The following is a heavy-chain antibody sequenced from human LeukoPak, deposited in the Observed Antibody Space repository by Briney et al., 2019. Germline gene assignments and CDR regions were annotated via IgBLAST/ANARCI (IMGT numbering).Heavy chain of an antibody. CDR1: GYTLTELS. J-gene: IGHJ1*01. D-gene: IGHD2-2*01. CDR3: ATLGVPAAISGAEYFQH. Sequence: GASVKVSCKVSGYTLTELSMHWVRQAPGKGLEWMGGFDPEDGETIYAQKFQGRVTITADESTSTAYMELSSLRSEDTAVYYCATLGVPAAISGAEYFQHWGQGTLVTVSS. CDR2: FDPEDGET. V-gene: IGHV1-24*01.